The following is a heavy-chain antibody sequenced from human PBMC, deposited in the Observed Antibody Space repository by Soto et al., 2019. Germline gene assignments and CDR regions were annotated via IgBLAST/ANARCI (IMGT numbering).Heavy chain of an antibody. CDR3: SRVDPGETSPFDH. CDR1: GVTFSSYT. D-gene: IGHD3-10*01. J-gene: IGHJ4*02. CDR2: IIPILGIA. Sequence: ASVKVSCKASGVTFSSYTISWARQAPGQGLEWMGRIIPILGIANYAQKFQGRVTITADKSTSTAYMELSSLRSEDTAVYYSSRVDPGETSPFDHWGQGTLVPAPQ. V-gene: IGHV1-69*02.